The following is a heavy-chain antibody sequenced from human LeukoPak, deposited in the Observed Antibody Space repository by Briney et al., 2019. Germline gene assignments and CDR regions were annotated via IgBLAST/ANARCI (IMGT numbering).Heavy chain of an antibody. Sequence: GGSLRLSCAASGFTFSSYGMHWVRQAPGKGLEWVAFIRYDGSNKYYADSVKGRFTISRDNAKNSLYLQMNSLRAEDTAVYYCAKIAYASGWWYFDYWGQGTLVTVSS. V-gene: IGHV3-30*02. J-gene: IGHJ4*02. CDR2: IRYDGSNK. CDR1: GFTFSSYG. D-gene: IGHD6-19*01. CDR3: AKIAYASGWWYFDY.